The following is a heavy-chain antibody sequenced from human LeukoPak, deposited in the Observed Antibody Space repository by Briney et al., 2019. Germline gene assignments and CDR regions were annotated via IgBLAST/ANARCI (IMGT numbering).Heavy chain of an antibody. V-gene: IGHV1-69*02. J-gene: IGHJ6*03. CDR3: ARGVTSPGYSYGYYYYYMDV. D-gene: IGHD5-18*01. CDR2: IIPILGIA. Sequence: ASVKVSCKASGGTFSSYTISWVRQAPGQGLEWMGRIIPILGIANYAQKFQGRVTITADKSTSTAYMELSSLRSEDTAVYYCARGVTSPGYSYGYYYYYMDVWGKGTTVTVSS. CDR1: GGTFSSYT.